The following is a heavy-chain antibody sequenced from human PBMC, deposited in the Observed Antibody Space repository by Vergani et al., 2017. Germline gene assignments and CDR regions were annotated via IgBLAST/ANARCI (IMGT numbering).Heavy chain of an antibody. J-gene: IGHJ3*02. D-gene: IGHD3-22*01. V-gene: IGHV3-66*01. CDR2: IYSGGST. CDR1: GFTVSSNY. CDR3: AKDLFDPPYYYDSGGHDAFDI. Sequence: EVQLVESGGGLVQPGGSLRLSCAASGFTVSSNYMSWVRQAPGKGLEWVSVIYSGGSTYYADSVKGRFTISRANSKNTLYLQMNSLRAEDTAVYYCAKDLFDPPYYYDSGGHDAFDIWGQGTMVTVSS.